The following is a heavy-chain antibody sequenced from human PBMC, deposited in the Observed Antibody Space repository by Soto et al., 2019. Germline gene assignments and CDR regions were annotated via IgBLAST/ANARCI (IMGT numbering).Heavy chain of an antibody. V-gene: IGHV4-30-2*01. CDR2: IYHGGST. CDR3: ARLNRLRNDAFDI. J-gene: IGHJ3*02. D-gene: IGHD3-16*01. Sequence: QVQLQESASGLVKPSETLSLTCAVSGGSISSDYYSWSWIRQPPGKDLEWIGYIYHGGSTYYNPSLRSRVTLSVDTSKNHFSLRLTSVTAADTAVYSCARLNRLRNDAFDIWGQGTLVAVSS. CDR1: GGSISSDYYS.